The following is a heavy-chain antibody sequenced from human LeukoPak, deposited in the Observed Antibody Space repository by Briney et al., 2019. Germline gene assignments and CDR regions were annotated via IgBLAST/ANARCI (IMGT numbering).Heavy chain of an antibody. D-gene: IGHD6-13*01. CDR1: GYSFSSYG. CDR3: ARGYPLSTTAAGTYFQH. J-gene: IGHJ1*01. Sequence: ASVKVSCKTSGYSFSSYGISWVRQAPGQGLEWMGWISGYNGKANYAQKFQGRVTMTRDTSISTAYMELSRLRSDDTAVYYCARGYPLSTTAAGTYFQHWGQGTLVTVSS. CDR2: ISGYNGKA. V-gene: IGHV1-18*01.